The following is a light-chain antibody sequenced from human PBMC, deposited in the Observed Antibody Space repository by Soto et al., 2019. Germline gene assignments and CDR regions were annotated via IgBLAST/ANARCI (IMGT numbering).Light chain of an antibody. CDR2: GAS. J-gene: IGKJ5*01. CDR1: QSVSSSY. V-gene: IGKV3-20*01. Sequence: IVLTQSPGTMSSSPGERVTLSCRASQSVSSSYLVWYQQKPGQAPRLLIYGASNRATGIPERFSGSGSGTDFTLTISSLEPEDFAVYYCQQYGTSPITFGQGTRLEIK. CDR3: QQYGTSPIT.